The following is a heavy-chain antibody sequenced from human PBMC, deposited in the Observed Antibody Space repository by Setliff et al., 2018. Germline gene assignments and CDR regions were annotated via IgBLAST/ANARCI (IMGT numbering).Heavy chain of an antibody. Sequence: PSETLSLTCTVSGVSITGDSFYWSWIRQPAGKGLEWIGQIHTGGSSNYNPSLQSRVTMSLDTSRSQFSLTLSSLTAADTAVYFRARRVRFYERLLAIDYYYFDHWGRGTLVTVSS. D-gene: IGHD3-3*01. V-gene: IGHV4-61*09. CDR3: ARRVRFYERLLAIDYYYFDH. CDR1: GVSITGDSFY. J-gene: IGHJ4*02. CDR2: IHTGGSS.